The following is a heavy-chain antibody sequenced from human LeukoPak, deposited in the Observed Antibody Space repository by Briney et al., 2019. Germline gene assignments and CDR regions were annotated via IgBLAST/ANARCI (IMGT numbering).Heavy chain of an antibody. CDR3: ARDSSIAATGTLRGRRYYYMDV. Sequence: SETLSLTCNVSGGSISSTSYYWGWIRQPPGKGLEWLGNIYYTGTTYYNPSLKSRVTISVDTSKNQFSLKLSSVTAADTAVYYCARDSSIAATGTLRGRRYYYMDVWGKGTTVTVSS. D-gene: IGHD6-13*01. CDR1: GGSISSTSYY. CDR2: IYYTGTT. V-gene: IGHV4-39*07. J-gene: IGHJ6*03.